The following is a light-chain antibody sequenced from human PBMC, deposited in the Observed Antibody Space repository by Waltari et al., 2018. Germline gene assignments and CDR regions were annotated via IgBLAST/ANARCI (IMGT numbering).Light chain of an antibody. J-gene: IGLJ3*02. CDR3: QTWGTGIV. CDR1: RGHSSYA. Sequence: QLVLTQSPSASASLGASVKLTCTLSRGHSSYAIAWHQQQPQTGPRFLMKLNGDGSHTKGDGIPARFSGSSSGAERYLTISSLQSEDEADYYCQTWGTGIVFGGGTKLTVL. V-gene: IGLV4-69*01. CDR2: LNGDGSH.